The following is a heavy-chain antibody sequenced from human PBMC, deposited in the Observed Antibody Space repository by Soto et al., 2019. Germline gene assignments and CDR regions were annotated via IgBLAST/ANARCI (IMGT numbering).Heavy chain of an antibody. CDR1: GFTFSSYA. J-gene: IGHJ4*02. D-gene: IGHD6-6*01. Sequence: GESLKISCAASGFTFSSYAMSWVRQAPGKGLEWVSAISGSGGSTYYADSVKGRFTISRDNSKNTLYLQMNSLRAEDTAVYYCAKDHYSSSYFDYWGQGTLVTVSS. V-gene: IGHV3-23*01. CDR2: ISGSGGST. CDR3: AKDHYSSSYFDY.